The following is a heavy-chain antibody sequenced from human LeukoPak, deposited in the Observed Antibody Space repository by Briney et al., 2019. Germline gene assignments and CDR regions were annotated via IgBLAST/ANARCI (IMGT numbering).Heavy chain of an antibody. V-gene: IGHV3-30-3*01. CDR1: GFTFSSYA. CDR3: ARDPGVNWNYSQDY. Sequence: GGSLRLSCAASGFTFSSYAMHWVRQAPGKGLEWVAVISYDGSNKYYADSVKGRFTISRDNSKNTLYLQMNSLRAEDTAVYYCARDPGVNWNYSQDYWGQGTLVTVSS. J-gene: IGHJ4*02. CDR2: ISYDGSNK. D-gene: IGHD1-7*01.